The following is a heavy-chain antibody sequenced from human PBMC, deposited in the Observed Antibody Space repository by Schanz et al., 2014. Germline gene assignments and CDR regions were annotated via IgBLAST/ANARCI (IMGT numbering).Heavy chain of an antibody. D-gene: IGHD2-15*01. CDR1: GFTFNSYA. Sequence: DVQLLESGGGLVQPGGSLRLSCAASGFTFNSYAMTWVRQAPGKGLEWVSSISHSGGSKYYADSVKGRFTISRDNSENTLYLQMNSLSADDTAVFYCAKGMGYYSGGTCYDYYYYGLDVWGQGTTVTVSS. J-gene: IGHJ6*02. V-gene: IGHV3-23*01. CDR3: AKGMGYYSGGTCYDYYYYGLDV. CDR2: ISHSGGSK.